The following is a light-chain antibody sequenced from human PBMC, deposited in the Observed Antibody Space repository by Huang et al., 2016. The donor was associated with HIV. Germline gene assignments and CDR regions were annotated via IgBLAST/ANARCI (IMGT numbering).Light chain of an antibody. CDR1: QSLLHSNGYNY. Sequence: DIVMTQSPLSLPVAPGEPASISCRSSQSLLHSNGYNYLDWYLQRPGQPPQLLIYFGSNRASGVADRFSGSGSDTNFTLELSRLETDDVGVYYCMQALQGITFGQGTRLEIK. V-gene: IGKV2-28*01. CDR2: FGS. CDR3: MQALQGIT. J-gene: IGKJ5*01.